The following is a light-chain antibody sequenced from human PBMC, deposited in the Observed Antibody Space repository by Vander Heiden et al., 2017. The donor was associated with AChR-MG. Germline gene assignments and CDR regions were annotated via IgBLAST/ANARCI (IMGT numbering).Light chain of an antibody. CDR1: QSVSNNY. Sequence: DLTQSPGPLSLSPGERAALSCRSRQSVSNNYLAWYQQKPGQSPRLLIFGASNRANDIPDRFNGSGSGTDFTLTIDSLEPEDFAVYFCQQYGNSPRTFGQGTQVEIK. CDR2: GAS. V-gene: IGKV3-20*01. CDR3: QQYGNSPRT. J-gene: IGKJ1*01.